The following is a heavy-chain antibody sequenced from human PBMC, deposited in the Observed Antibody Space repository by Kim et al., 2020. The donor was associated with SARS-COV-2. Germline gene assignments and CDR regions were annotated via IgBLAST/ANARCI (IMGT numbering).Heavy chain of an antibody. V-gene: IGHV4-39*01. CDR2: IYYSGST. D-gene: IGHD6-13*01. CDR3: ASLPSTYSSSWYWFDY. J-gene: IGHJ4*02. CDR1: GGSISSSSYY. Sequence: SETLSLTCTVSGGSISSSSYYWGWIRQPPGKGLEWIGSIYYSGSTYYNPSLKSRVTISVDTSKNQFSLKLSSVTAADTAVYYCASLPSTYSSSWYWFDYWGQGTLVTVSS.